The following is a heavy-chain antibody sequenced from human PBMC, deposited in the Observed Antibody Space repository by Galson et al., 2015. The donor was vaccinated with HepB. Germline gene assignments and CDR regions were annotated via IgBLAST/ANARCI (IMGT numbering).Heavy chain of an antibody. J-gene: IGHJ6*02. CDR1: GFSLSTSGVG. V-gene: IGHV2-5*02. D-gene: IGHD1-26*01. Sequence: PALVKPTQTLTLTCTFSGFSLSTSGVGVGWIRQPPGKALEWLALIYWDDDKRYSPSLKSRLTITKDTSKNQVVLTMTNMDPVDTATYYCAHIPSVGATRFIGYYYYYGMDVWGQGTTVTVSS. CDR2: IYWDDDK. CDR3: AHIPSVGATRFIGYYYYYGMDV.